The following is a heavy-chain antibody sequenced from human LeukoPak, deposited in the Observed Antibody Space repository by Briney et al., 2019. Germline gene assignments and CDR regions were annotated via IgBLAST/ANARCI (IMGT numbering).Heavy chain of an antibody. D-gene: IGHD3-22*01. Sequence: SXRLSCAASGFTFSSYGMHWVRQAXGKGLEWVAVLSFDGSNKYYADSVKGRFTISRDNSKHTLYLQMNSLRPEDTAVYYCAKSPGSSGYQYYFDYWGQGTLVTVSS. V-gene: IGHV3-30*18. CDR2: LSFDGSNK. CDR1: GFTFSSYG. CDR3: AKSPGSSGYQYYFDY. J-gene: IGHJ4*02.